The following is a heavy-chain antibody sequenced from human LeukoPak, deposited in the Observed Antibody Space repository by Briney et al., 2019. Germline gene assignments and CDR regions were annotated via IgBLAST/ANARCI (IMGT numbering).Heavy chain of an antibody. D-gene: IGHD3-22*01. J-gene: IGHJ4*02. CDR1: GGTFSSYA. CDR2: IIPIFGTA. CDR3: ARGWDYDSGGRPTAYVY. Sequence: WASVKVSCKASGGTFSSYAISCVRQAPGQGLEWMGGIIPIFGTANYAQKFQGKVTITADESTSTAYMELSSLGSEDTAVYYCARGWDYDSGGRPTAYVYWGQGTLVSVSS. V-gene: IGHV1-69*13.